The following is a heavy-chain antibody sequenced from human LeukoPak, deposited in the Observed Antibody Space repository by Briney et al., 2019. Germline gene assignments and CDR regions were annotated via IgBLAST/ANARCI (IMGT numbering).Heavy chain of an antibody. D-gene: IGHD4-23*01. CDR1: GLTVSSNC. J-gene: IGHJ2*01. CDR2: INHSGST. CDR3: ARHRRNDYGGNRPGYFDL. Sequence: GSLRLSCAASGLTVSSNCMSWVRQPPGKGLEWIGEINHSGSTNYNPSLKSRVTISVDTSKNQFSLKLSSVTAADTAVYYCARHRRNDYGGNRPGYFDLWGRGTLVTVSS. V-gene: IGHV4-34*01.